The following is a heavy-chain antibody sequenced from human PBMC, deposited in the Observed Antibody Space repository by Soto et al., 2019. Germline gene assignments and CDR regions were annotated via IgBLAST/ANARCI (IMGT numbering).Heavy chain of an antibody. CDR3: AREPGPRQKPLYQNWFDP. CDR1: GGTFSSYA. CDR2: IIPIFGTA. V-gene: IGHV1-69*13. J-gene: IGHJ5*02. Sequence: ASVKVSCKASGGTFSSYAISWVRQAPGQGLEWMGGIIPIFGTANYAQKFQGRVTITADESTSTAYMELSSLRSEDAAVYYCAREPGPRQKPLYQNWFDPWGQGTLVTVSS.